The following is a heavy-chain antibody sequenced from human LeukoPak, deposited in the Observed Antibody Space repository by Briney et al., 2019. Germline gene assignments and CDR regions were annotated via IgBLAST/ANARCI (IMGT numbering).Heavy chain of an antibody. D-gene: IGHD3-9*01. CDR1: GFTFSDYY. V-gene: IGHV3-11*05. CDR2: ISSSSSYT. J-gene: IGHJ4*02. CDR3: AKDGIFDILTGTDY. Sequence: GGSLRLSRAASGFTFSDYYMSWIRQAPGKGLEWVSYISSSSSYTNYADSVKGRFTISRDNSKNTLYLQMNSLRAEDTAVYYCAKDGIFDILTGTDYWGQGTLVTVSS.